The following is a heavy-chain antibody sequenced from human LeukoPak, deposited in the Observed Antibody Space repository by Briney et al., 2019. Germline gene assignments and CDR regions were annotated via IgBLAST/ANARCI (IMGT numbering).Heavy chain of an antibody. V-gene: IGHV3-53*01. CDR1: GFTVSSNY. J-gene: IGHJ4*02. D-gene: IGHD4-17*01. CDR2: IYSGGST. Sequence: GGSLRLSCAASGFTVSSNYMSWVRQAPGKGLEWVSVIYSGGSTYYADSVKGRFTISRDNSKNTLYLQMNSLRAEDTAVYYCARGVDGDSSFDYWGQGTLVTVSS. CDR3: ARGVDGDSSFDY.